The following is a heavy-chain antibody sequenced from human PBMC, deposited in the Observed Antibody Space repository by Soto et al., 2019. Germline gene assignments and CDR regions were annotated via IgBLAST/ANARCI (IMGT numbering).Heavy chain of an antibody. CDR2: ISYDGSDK. D-gene: IGHD3-16*01. CDR3: AKTSGYDYVWGSSGLDP. Sequence: PGGSLRLSCAASGFTFSSFGMHWVRQAPDKGLQWVAVISYDGSDKYYADSVKGRFTISIDDSTNTMYLQMNSLRPEDMAVYYCAKTSGYDYVWGSSGLDPWGQGTLVTVPQ. V-gene: IGHV3-30*18. CDR1: GFTFSSFG. J-gene: IGHJ5*02.